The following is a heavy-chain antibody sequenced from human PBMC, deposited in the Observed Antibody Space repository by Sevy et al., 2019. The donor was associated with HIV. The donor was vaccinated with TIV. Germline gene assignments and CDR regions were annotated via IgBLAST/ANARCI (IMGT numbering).Heavy chain of an antibody. CDR2: IRYDGSNK. CDR1: GFNLSSYG. D-gene: IGHD3-3*01. J-gene: IGHJ6*02. Sequence: GGSLRLSCAASGFNLSSYGMHWVGQAPGKGLEWVAVIRYDGSNKYYANSVKGRFTISRDNSKNTLYLQMNSLRAEDTVVYYCARDRLGITISAEWGGGMDVWGQGSTVTVSS. V-gene: IGHV3-33*01. CDR3: ARDRLGITISAEWGGGMDV.